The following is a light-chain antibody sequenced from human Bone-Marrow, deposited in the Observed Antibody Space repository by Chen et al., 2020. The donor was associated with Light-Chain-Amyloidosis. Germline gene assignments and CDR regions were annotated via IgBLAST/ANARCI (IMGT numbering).Light chain of an antibody. J-gene: IGLJ1*01. CDR3: NSYTTSDTYV. CDR2: DVS. Sequence: HSALPHPASVPGSPGQPITPSCTGTSGDVGAYNYVSWYQHRPGEAPKLLICDVSNRPSGVSNRFSGSKSCNTASLTISGLQAEDEADYYCNSYTTSDTYVFGTGTEVTVL. V-gene: IGLV2-14*03. CDR1: SGDVGAYNY.